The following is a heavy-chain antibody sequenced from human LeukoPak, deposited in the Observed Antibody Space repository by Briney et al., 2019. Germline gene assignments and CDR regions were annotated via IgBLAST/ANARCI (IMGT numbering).Heavy chain of an antibody. Sequence: SETLSLTCTVSGGSISSYYWSWIRQPAGTALEWIGRIYTSGTITYNPSLKSRVTMSIDTSKNQFSLKLSSVTAADTAVYYCARDFVSAFDIWGQGTMVTVSS. D-gene: IGHD2-15*01. V-gene: IGHV4-4*07. CDR2: IYTSGTI. CDR1: GGSISSYY. CDR3: ARDFVSAFDI. J-gene: IGHJ3*02.